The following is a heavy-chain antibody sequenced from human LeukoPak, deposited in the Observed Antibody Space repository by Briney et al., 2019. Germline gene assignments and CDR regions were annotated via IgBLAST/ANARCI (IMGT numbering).Heavy chain of an antibody. J-gene: IGHJ4*02. CDR2: INPYSGET. Sequence: GASVKVSCKASGFSFTGYYMHWVRQAPGQGLEWMGWINPYSGETNSAQKFQGRVTVTRDTSISTAYMELRRLRSDDTAVYYCARLAQSGLGEDDYWGQGTLVTVSS. CDR1: GFSFTGYY. CDR3: ARLAQSGLGEDDY. D-gene: IGHD3-16*01. V-gene: IGHV1-2*02.